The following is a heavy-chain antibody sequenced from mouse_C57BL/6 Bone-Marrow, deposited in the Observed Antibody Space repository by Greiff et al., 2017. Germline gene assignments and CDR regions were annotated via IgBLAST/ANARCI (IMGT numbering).Heavy chain of an antibody. D-gene: IGHD1-1*01. Sequence: EVKVVESGGGLVKPGGSLKLSCAASGFTFSDYGMHWVRQAPGKGLEWVAYISRGSSTIYYADTVKGRFTISRDNAKNTLFLQMTSLRSEDTAMYYCARPHYGSSYYCDYWGQGTTLTVSA. CDR1: GFTFSDYG. CDR2: ISRGSSTI. CDR3: ARPHYGSSYYCDY. V-gene: IGHV5-17*01. J-gene: IGHJ2*01.